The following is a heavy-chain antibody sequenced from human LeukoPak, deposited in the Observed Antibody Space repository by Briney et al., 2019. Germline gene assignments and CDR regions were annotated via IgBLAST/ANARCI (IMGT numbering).Heavy chain of an antibody. CDR2: ISGSGGST. D-gene: IGHD3-22*01. CDR3: AKRGVVIRVILVGFHKEAYYFDS. Sequence: PGGSLRLSCRVSGITLSNYGMSWVRQAPGKGLEWVACISGSGGSTNYADSVKGRFTISRDNPKNTLYLQMTSLRAEDTAVYFCAKRGVVIRVILVGFHKEAYYFDSWGQGALVTVSS. J-gene: IGHJ4*02. CDR1: GITLSNYG. V-gene: IGHV3-23*01.